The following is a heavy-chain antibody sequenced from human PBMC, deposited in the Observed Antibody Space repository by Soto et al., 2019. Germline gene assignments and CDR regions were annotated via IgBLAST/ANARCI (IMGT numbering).Heavy chain of an antibody. Sequence: QVQLQESGPGLVKPSGTLSLTCAVSSASVISNDWLSWVRQPPGKGLEWIREIYHTGTTHYNPSLKSRVTMSVDRSKNQFSLKLTSVTAADTAVYYCATYYDLSTGYNPLQALDIWGQGTMVTVSS. CDR2: IYHTGTT. CDR3: ATYYDLSTGYNPLQALDI. CDR1: SASVISNDW. D-gene: IGHD3-9*01. J-gene: IGHJ3*02. V-gene: IGHV4-4*02.